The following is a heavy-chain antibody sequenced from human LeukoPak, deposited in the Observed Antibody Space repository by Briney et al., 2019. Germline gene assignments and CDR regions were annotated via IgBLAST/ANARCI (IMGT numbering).Heavy chain of an antibody. CDR1: GYTFTSYG. V-gene: IGHV1-46*01. CDR3: ARDLGQYYDTSDNWFDP. CDR2: ISPSGGST. Sequence: ASVKVSCKASGYTFTSYGISWVRQAPGQGPEWMGVISPSGGSTTYAQKFQGRVTLTRDMSTSTDYLELSSLRSEDTAVYYCARDLGQYYDTSDNWFDPWGQGTLVTVSS. J-gene: IGHJ5*02. D-gene: IGHD3-22*01.